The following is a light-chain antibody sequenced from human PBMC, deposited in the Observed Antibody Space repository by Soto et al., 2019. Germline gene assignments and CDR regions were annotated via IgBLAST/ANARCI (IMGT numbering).Light chain of an antibody. V-gene: IGLV1-44*01. CDR1: SSNIGSNA. Sequence: QSVLTQPPSASGTPAQRVTISCSGSSSNIGSNAVSWYQQLPGTAPKVLIYSNNQRPSGVPDRFSGSKSGTSASLAISGLQSEDDADYYCATWDDSLNGWVFGGGTKLTVL. CDR2: SNN. J-gene: IGLJ3*02. CDR3: ATWDDSLNGWV.